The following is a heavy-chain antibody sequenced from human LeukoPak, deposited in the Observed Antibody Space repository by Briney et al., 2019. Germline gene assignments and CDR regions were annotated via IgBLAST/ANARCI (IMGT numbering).Heavy chain of an antibody. CDR2: ISSSSSYI. D-gene: IGHD6-19*01. CDR1: GFTFSSYS. J-gene: IGHJ4*02. V-gene: IGHV3-21*01. Sequence: GGSLRLSCAASGFTFSSYSMNWVRQAPGKGLEWVSYISSSSSYIYYADSVKGRFTISRDNAKNSLYLQMNSLRAEDTAVYYCASQARIAVAGKRGDYWGQGTLVTVSS. CDR3: ASQARIAVAGKRGDY.